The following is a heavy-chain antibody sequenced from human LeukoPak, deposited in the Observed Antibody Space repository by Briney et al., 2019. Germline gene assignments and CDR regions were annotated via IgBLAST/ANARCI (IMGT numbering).Heavy chain of an antibody. CDR3: AKPPPGRWLRPDYFDY. CDR2: ISGSGGST. V-gene: IGHV3-23*01. CDR1: GFTFSSYA. Sequence: PGGSLRLSCAASGFTFSSYAMSWVRQAPGKGLEWVSAISGSGGSTYYADSVKGRFTISRDNSKNTLYLQMNSLRAEDTAVYYCAKPPPGRWLRPDYFDYWGQGTLVAVSS. J-gene: IGHJ4*02. D-gene: IGHD5-12*01.